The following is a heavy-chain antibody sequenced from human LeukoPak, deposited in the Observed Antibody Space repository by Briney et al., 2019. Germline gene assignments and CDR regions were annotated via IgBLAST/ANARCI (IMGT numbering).Heavy chain of an antibody. Sequence: GGSLRLSCAASGFTFSSYAMHWVRQAPGKGLEWVAVISYDGSNKYYADSVKGRFTISRDNSKNTLYPQMNSLRAEDTAVYYCARDLSDFWSGYSDYYYGMDVWGQGTTVTVSS. CDR2: ISYDGSNK. D-gene: IGHD3-3*01. J-gene: IGHJ6*02. CDR3: ARDLSDFWSGYSDYYYGMDV. V-gene: IGHV3-30-3*01. CDR1: GFTFSSYA.